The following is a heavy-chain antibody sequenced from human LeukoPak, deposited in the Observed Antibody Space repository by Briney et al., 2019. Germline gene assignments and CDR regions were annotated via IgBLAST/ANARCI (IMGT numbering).Heavy chain of an antibody. CDR1: GGSISSGSYY. Sequence: SETLSLTCTVSGGSISSGSYYWSWIRQPAGKGLEWIGYIYYSGSTNYNPSLKSRVTISVDTSKNQFSLKLSSLTAADTAVYYCARHGTMVRGSFDYWGQGTLVTVSS. CDR3: ARHGTMVRGSFDY. CDR2: IYYSGST. D-gene: IGHD3-10*01. V-gene: IGHV4-61*10. J-gene: IGHJ4*02.